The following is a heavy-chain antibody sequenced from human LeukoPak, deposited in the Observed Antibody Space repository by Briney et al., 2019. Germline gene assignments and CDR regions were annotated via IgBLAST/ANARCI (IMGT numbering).Heavy chain of an antibody. CDR1: GFTFNTYA. CDR2: ISDSGGNT. J-gene: IGHJ4*02. Sequence: GGSLRLSCAASGFTFNTYAMSWVRQAPWERLQWVSGISDSGGNTYYADSVRGRFTISKDNSKNTLYLQMNSLRAEDTAVYYCARHRSSWLIDYWGQGTLVTVSS. D-gene: IGHD6-6*01. CDR3: ARHRSSWLIDY. V-gene: IGHV3-23*01.